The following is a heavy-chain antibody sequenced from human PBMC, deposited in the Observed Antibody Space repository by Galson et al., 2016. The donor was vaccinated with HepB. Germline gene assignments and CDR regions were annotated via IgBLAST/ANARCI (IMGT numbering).Heavy chain of an antibody. CDR3: ATSGGPTWGSFDY. D-gene: IGHD7-27*01. V-gene: IGHV4-4*02. Sequence: ETLSLTCAVSGGSISSGNWRSWVRQPPGKGLEWIGEIHHSGNTNYNSSLKSRVTISVDKSKRQFSLRLRSVTAADTAVYYCATSGGPTWGSFDYWGQGTLVTVSS. J-gene: IGHJ4*02. CDR2: IHHSGNT. CDR1: GGSISSGNW.